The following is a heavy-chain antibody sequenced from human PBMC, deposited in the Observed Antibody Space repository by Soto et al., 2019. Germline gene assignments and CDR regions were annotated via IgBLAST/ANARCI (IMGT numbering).Heavy chain of an antibody. D-gene: IGHD2-21*01. V-gene: IGHV3-74*01. CDR1: GFTFSSYW. CDR3: ASHPLIVTYLDF. Sequence: EVQLVKSGGGLVQPGGSLRLSCAASGFTFSSYWMHWVRQAPGKGLVWVSRINSDGSSTSYADSVKGRINISRDNAKNTVYLQKNRLRTEDTGVYYCASHPLIVTYLDFWGQGTLVNVSS. J-gene: IGHJ4*02. CDR2: INSDGSST.